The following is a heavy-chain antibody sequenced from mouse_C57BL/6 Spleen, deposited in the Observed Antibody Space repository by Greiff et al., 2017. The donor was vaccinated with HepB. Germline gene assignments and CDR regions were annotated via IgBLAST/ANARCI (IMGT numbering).Heavy chain of an antibody. CDR1: GFTFSDYG. CDR3: AGNLDSSGYNVPMDY. J-gene: IGHJ4*01. Sequence: EVQLVESGGGLVKPGGSLKLSCAASGFTFSDYGMHWVRQAPEKGLEWVAYISSGSSTIYYADTVKGRFTISRDNAKNTLFLQMTSLMSVDTAMYYCAGNLDSSGYNVPMDYWGQGTSVTVSS. CDR2: ISSGSSTI. V-gene: IGHV5-17*01. D-gene: IGHD3-2*02.